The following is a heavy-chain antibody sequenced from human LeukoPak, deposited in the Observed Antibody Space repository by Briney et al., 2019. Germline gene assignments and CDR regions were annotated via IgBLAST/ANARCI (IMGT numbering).Heavy chain of an antibody. Sequence: SETLSLTCTVSGGSISSGSYYWSWIRQPAGKGLEWIGRIYTSGSTNYNPSLKSRVTISVDTSKNQFSLKLSSVTAADTAVYYCARGWAAGTRFDYWGKGTTVTVSS. CDR3: ARGWAAGTRFDY. D-gene: IGHD6-13*01. V-gene: IGHV4-61*02. CDR2: IYTSGST. J-gene: IGHJ6*04. CDR1: GGSISSGSYY.